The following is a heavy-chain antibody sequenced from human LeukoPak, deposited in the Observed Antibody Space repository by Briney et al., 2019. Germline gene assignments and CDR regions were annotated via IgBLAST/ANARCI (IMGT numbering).Heavy chain of an antibody. J-gene: IGHJ3*02. Sequence: SVKVSRKASGGTFSSYAISWVRQAPGQGLEWMGRIIPIFGTANYAQKFQGRVTITTDESTSTAYMELSSLRSEDTAVYYCARGCGGDCSSAFDIWGQGTMVTVSS. D-gene: IGHD2-21*02. CDR3: ARGCGGDCSSAFDI. CDR1: GGTFSSYA. V-gene: IGHV1-69*05. CDR2: IIPIFGTA.